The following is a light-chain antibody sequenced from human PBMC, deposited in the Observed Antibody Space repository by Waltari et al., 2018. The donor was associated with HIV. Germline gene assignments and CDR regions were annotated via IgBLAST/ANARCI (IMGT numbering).Light chain of an antibody. V-gene: IGKV1-33*01. J-gene: IGKJ5*01. CDR1: QDISNC. CDR2: DAS. CDR3: QQYDSLPIT. Sequence: DIQMTQSTSSLSASVGDRVTITCQASQDISNCLNWYQQKPGKAPNLLIYDASSLQTGVPSRFSGTGSGTDFTFTITSLQPEDFATYYCQQYDSLPITFGQGTRLDIK.